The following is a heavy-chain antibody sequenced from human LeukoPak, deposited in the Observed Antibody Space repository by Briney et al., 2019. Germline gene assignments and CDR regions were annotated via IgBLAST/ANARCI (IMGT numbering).Heavy chain of an antibody. D-gene: IGHD6-6*01. CDR3: AREEQLVFDY. CDR1: GGSFSGHC. Sequence: SETLSLTCAVYGGSFSGHCWSWIRQPPGKGLEWIGEINHSGSTNYNPSLKSRVTISVDTSKNQFSLKLSSVTAADTAVYYCAREEQLVFDYWGQGTLVTISS. J-gene: IGHJ4*02. V-gene: IGHV4-34*01. CDR2: INHSGST.